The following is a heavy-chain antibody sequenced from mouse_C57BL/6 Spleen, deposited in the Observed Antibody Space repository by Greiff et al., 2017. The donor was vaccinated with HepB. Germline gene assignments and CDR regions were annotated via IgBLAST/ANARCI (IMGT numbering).Heavy chain of an antibody. CDR1: GFTFSDYY. CDR2: INYDGSST. J-gene: IGHJ2*01. Sequence: DVKLVESEGGLVQPGSSMKLSCTASGFTFSDYYMAWVRQVPEKGLEWVANINYDGSSTYYLDSLKSRFIISRDNAKNILYLQMSSLKSEDTATYYCARVLGFYFDYWGQGTTLTVSS. D-gene: IGHD3-1*01. CDR3: ARVLGFYFDY. V-gene: IGHV5-16*01.